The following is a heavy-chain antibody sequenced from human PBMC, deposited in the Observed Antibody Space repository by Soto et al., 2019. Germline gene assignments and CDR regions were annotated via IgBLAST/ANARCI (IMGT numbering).Heavy chain of an antibody. CDR1: GGSISGSIFY. V-gene: IGHV4-39*01. J-gene: IGHJ5*02. CDR2: INYSGTT. D-gene: IGHD6-13*01. Sequence: SETLSLTCFVSGGSISGSIFYWGWLRQSPGKGLEWIGRINYSGTTYYSPSLSSRVTVSVDTSKNQFSLNLASVTAADSAVYYCARGARSSSWTAWFDPWGQGTLVTVSS. CDR3: ARGARSSSWTAWFDP.